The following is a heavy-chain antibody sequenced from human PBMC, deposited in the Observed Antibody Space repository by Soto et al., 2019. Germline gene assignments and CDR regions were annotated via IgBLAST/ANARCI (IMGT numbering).Heavy chain of an antibody. V-gene: IGHV1-18*01. CDR1: GYTFTNFG. CDR2: ISAYNDER. D-gene: IGHD3-9*01. CDR3: ARDYDIWGEDWFDP. J-gene: IGHJ5*02. Sequence: QVQLVQSGGEMKKPGASVKVSCKASGYTFTNFGISWVRQAPGQGPEWVGWISAYNDERNYAQKFRGRVIMTTDTSTSPAYMEVRTLTSDDTAVYYWARDYDIWGEDWFDPWGQGTLVTVSS.